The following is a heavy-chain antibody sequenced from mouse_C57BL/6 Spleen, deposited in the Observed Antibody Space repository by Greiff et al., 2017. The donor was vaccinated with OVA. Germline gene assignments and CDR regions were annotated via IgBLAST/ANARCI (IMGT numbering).Heavy chain of an antibody. CDR1: GFTFSSYA. Sequence: EVKLVESGAGLVKPGGSLKLSCAASGFTFSSYAMSWVRQTPEKRLEWVAYISSGGDYIYYADTVKGRFTISRDNARNTLYLQMSSLKSEDTAMYYCTRVDYYGSSYFDYWGQGTTLTVSS. D-gene: IGHD1-1*01. J-gene: IGHJ2*01. CDR2: ISSGGDYI. V-gene: IGHV5-9-1*02. CDR3: TRVDYYGSSYFDY.